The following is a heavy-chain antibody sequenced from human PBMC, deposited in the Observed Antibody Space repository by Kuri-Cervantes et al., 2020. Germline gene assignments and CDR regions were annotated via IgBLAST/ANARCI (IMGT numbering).Heavy chain of an antibody. CDR3: ASDISRAWFYY. Sequence: SETLSLTCTVSGGSISSGDYYWSWIRQPPGKGLEWIGYIYYSGSTYYNPSLKSRVTISVDTSKDQFSLRLSSVTAADTAVYFCASDISRAWFYYWGQGTLVTVSS. V-gene: IGHV4-30-4*02. D-gene: IGHD3-10*01. CDR2: IYYSGST. CDR1: GGSISSGDYY. J-gene: IGHJ4*02.